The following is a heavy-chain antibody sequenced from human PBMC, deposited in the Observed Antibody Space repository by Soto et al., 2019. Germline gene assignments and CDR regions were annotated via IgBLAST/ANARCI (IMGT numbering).Heavy chain of an antibody. Sequence: EVQLLESGGGLVQPGGSLRLSCAASGFSFSSYTMSWVRQAPGKGLEWVSLISGGGYVIVYTESVKGRLTICRDNSKKTLYLKMTSLRVDETAVYYCAKDPRRFDCWGKGTLVTVSS. CDR1: GFSFSSYT. J-gene: IGHJ4*02. CDR2: ISGGGYVI. V-gene: IGHV3-23*01. CDR3: AKDPRRFDC.